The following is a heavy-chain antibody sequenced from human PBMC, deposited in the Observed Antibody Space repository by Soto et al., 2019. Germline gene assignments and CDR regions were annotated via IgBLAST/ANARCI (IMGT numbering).Heavy chain of an antibody. Sequence: QVQLVESGGGVVQPGRSLRLSCAASGFTFSNYGMHWVRQAPGKGLEWVAVIWYDGTNKYYADSVKGRFTISRDNSENTLYLQMHSLRAEDTAVYYCARPYYFGSGSRHFDYWGQGTLVTVSS. CDR2: IWYDGTNK. D-gene: IGHD3-10*01. V-gene: IGHV3-33*01. CDR3: ARPYYFGSGSRHFDY. J-gene: IGHJ4*02. CDR1: GFTFSNYG.